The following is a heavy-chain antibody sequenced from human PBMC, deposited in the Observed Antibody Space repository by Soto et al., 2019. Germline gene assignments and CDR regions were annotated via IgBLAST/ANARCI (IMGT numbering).Heavy chain of an antibody. CDR1: GFTFSSYS. Sequence: EVQLVESGGGLVKPGGSLRLSCAASGFTFSSYSMNWVRQAPGKGLEWVSSISSSSSYIYYADSVKGRFTISRDNAKNSLYLQMNSLRAEDTAVYYCARHDYGGMPLFYYWGQGTLVTVSS. CDR3: ARHDYGGMPLFYY. CDR2: ISSSSSYI. D-gene: IGHD4-17*01. J-gene: IGHJ4*02. V-gene: IGHV3-21*01.